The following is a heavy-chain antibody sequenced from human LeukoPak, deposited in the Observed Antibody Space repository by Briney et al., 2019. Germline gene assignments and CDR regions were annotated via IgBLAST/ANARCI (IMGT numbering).Heavy chain of an antibody. CDR3: ARGLQENLAWLTAFSAFDI. CDR1: GYTFTSYG. J-gene: IGHJ3*02. CDR2: ISAYNGNT. V-gene: IGHV1-18*01. Sequence: ASVKVSCKTSGYTFTSYGISWVRQAPGQGLEWMGWISAYNGNTNYAQKVQGRVTMTTDTSTSTAYMELRSLRSDDTAVCYCARGLQENLAWLTAFSAFDIWGQGTMVTVSS. D-gene: IGHD6-19*01.